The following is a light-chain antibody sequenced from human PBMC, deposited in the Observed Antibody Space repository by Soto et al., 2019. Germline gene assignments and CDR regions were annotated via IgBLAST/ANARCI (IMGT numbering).Light chain of an antibody. CDR2: DVT. CDR1: SSNVGGYNY. J-gene: IGLJ3*02. Sequence: QSVLTQPTSGSGSPGQSITISCTGTSSNVGGYNYVSWYQQHPGKAPKLMIYDVTNRPSGVSNRFSGSKSGNTASLTISGLQAEDEADYYCSSYTSSRTPLVFGGGTKLTVL. V-gene: IGLV2-14*01. CDR3: SSYTSSRTPLV.